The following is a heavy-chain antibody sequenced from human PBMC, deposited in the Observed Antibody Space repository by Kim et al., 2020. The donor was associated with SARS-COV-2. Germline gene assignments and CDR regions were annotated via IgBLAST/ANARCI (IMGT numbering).Heavy chain of an antibody. J-gene: IGHJ6*02. CDR3: ARDHFNEGLWFGDISPRYYYYGMDV. CDR2: ISSSSSTI. D-gene: IGHD3-10*01. V-gene: IGHV3-48*02. Sequence: GGSLRLSCAASGFTFSSYSMNWVRQAPGKGLEWVSYISSSSSTIYYADSVKGRFTISRDNAKNSLYLQMNSLRDEDTAVYYCARDHFNEGLWFGDISPRYYYYGMDVWGQGTTVTVSS. CDR1: GFTFSSYS.